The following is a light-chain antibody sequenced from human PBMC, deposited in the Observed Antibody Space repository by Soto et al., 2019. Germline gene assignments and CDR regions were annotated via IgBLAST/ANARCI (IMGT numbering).Light chain of an antibody. J-gene: IGKJ1*01. CDR3: QQYNNYPRT. Sequence: DIQMTQSPSTLSASIGDRVTITCRASESIRTWLAWYQHKPGKAPKFLIYDASNLESGVPSRFSGSGSGTEFTLTISNLQPDDFATYCCQQYNNYPRTFGQGTKVEIK. V-gene: IGKV1-5*01. CDR1: ESIRTW. CDR2: DAS.